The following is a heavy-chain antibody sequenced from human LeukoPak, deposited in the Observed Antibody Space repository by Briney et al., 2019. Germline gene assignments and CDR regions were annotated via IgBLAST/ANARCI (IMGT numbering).Heavy chain of an antibody. CDR1: GYTFTGYY. Sequence: ASVKVSCRASGYTFTGYYMHWVRQAPGQGLEWMGRINPNSGGTKYAQKFQGRVTMTRDTSISTAYMELSRLRSDDTAVYYCATPYDYVWGSPMDVWGKGTTVTVSS. CDR3: ATPYDYVWGSPMDV. CDR2: INPNSGGT. D-gene: IGHD3-16*01. J-gene: IGHJ6*03. V-gene: IGHV1-2*06.